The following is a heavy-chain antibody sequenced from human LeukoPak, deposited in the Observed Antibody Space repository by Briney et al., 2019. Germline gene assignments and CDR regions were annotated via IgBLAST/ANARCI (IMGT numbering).Heavy chain of an antibody. D-gene: IGHD5-18*01. CDR3: AKRAEDTARPFFDY. CDR2: ITGSGATT. CDR1: GFTFSSYA. Sequence: PGGSLRLSCAASGFTFSSYAINWLRQAPGKGLEWVSAITGSGATTYYADSVRGRFTISRDNSKNTVYPQMNSLRGEDTAVYYCAKRAEDTARPFFDYWGQGTLVTVSS. V-gene: IGHV3-23*01. J-gene: IGHJ4*02.